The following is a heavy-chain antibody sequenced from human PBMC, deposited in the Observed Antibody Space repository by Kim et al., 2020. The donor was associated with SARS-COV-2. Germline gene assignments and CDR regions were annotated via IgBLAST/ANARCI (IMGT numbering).Heavy chain of an antibody. CDR3: AREIPYYFDY. Sequence: TIYYADSVKGRFTIARDNAKNSLYLQMNSLRAEDTALYYCAREIPYYFDYWGQGTLITVSS. J-gene: IGHJ4*02. V-gene: IGHV3-11*04. CDR2: TI.